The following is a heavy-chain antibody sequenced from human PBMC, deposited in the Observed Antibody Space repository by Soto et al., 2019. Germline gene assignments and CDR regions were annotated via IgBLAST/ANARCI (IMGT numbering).Heavy chain of an antibody. CDR3: ARGRDKTPVGSYFDP. CDR2: IIPMFGTP. D-gene: IGHD1-26*01. V-gene: IGHV1-69*01. Sequence: QVQLVQSGAEVKKPGSSVKVSCKASGDAFTNYIFDWVRQAPGQGLEWMGGIIPMFGTPKYAQTFQDRVTMTLKGSTGTPYLELTSLRAHQTRVESVARGRDKTPVGSYFDPWGEVTRVT. J-gene: IGHJ4*02. CDR1: GDAFTNYI.